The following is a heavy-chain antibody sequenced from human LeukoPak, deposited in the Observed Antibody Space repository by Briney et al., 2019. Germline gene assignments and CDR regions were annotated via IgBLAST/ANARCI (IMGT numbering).Heavy chain of an antibody. V-gene: IGHV3-23*01. CDR2: ITGSGENT. J-gene: IGHJ4*02. CDR3: AKDMTETPWGYLDS. Sequence: GGSLRLSCAASGFTFSSYAMSWVRQAPEKGLEWVSSITGSGENTYYADSVKGRFTISRDKSKTTPYLFMHSLRVEDSAVYYCAKDMTETPWGYLDSWGQGTLVTVSS. CDR1: GFTFSSYA. D-gene: IGHD3-16*01.